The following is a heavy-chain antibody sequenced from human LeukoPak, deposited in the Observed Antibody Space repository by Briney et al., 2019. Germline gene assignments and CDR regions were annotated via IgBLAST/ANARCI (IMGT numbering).Heavy chain of an antibody. CDR2: ISVSTTMI. J-gene: IGHJ4*02. CDR1: GFTFSSYS. Sequence: GGSLRLSCAASGFTFSSYSMNWVRQAPGKGLEWISYISVSTTMIYYADSVKGRFTISRDNSKNTLYLQMNSLRAEDTAVYYCAKDLGGYRYGVSDYWGQGTLVTVSS. V-gene: IGHV3-48*01. CDR3: AKDLGGYRYGVSDY. D-gene: IGHD5-18*01.